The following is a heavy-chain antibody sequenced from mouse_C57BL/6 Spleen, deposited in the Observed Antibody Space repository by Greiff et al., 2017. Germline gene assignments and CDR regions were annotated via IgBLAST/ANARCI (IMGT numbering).Heavy chain of an antibody. CDR2: IYPRDGST. J-gene: IGHJ1*03. V-gene: IGHV1-85*01. CDR1: GYTFTSYD. CDR3: ARPYYYGSSFPSRYFDV. Sequence: QVQLQQSGPELVKPGASVKLSCKASGYTFTSYDINWVKQRPGQGLEWIGWIYPRDGSTKYNEKFKGKATLTVDTSSSTAYMELHSLTSEDSAVYFWARPYYYGSSFPSRYFDVWGTGTTVTVSS. D-gene: IGHD1-1*01.